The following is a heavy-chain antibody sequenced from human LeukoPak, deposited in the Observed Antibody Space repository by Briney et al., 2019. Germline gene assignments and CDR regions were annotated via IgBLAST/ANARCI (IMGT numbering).Heavy chain of an antibody. D-gene: IGHD6-19*01. CDR2: ISGSGGST. CDR1: GFTFSSYA. CDR3: AKTSRIAVAGTYYFDY. Sequence: PGGSLRLSCAASGFTFSSYAMSWVRQAPGKGLEWVSAISGSGGSTYYADSVKGRFTISRDNSKNTLYLQMNSLRAEDTAVYYCAKTSRIAVAGTYYFDYWGQGTLVTVSS. V-gene: IGHV3-23*01. J-gene: IGHJ4*02.